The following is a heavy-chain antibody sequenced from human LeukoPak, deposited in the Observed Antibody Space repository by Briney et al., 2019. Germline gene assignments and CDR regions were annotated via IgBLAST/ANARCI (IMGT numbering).Heavy chain of an antibody. CDR1: GGSISSGSYY. J-gene: IGHJ4*02. CDR2: IYTSGST. Sequence: SETLSLTCTVSGGSISSGSYYWSWIRQPAGKGLEWIGRIYTSGSTNYNPSLKSRVTISVDTSKNQFSLKLSSVTAADTAVYYCAGGVYYFDYWGQGTLVTVSS. CDR3: AGGVYYFDY. V-gene: IGHV4-61*02. D-gene: IGHD5/OR15-5a*01.